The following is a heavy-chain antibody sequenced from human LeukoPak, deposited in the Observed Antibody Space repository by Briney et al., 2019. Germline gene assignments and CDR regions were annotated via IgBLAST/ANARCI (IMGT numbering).Heavy chain of an antibody. CDR1: GASTRDKY. CDR3: AQTTGWPGFDF. V-gene: IGHV4-59*08. CDR2: IYNGRNT. J-gene: IGHJ4*02. D-gene: IGHD6-19*01. Sequence: SETLSLTCSVSGASTRDKYWSWIRQSPGRTLEWIGHIYNGRNTKYNPSLTSRVTISVDTSKNQFSLSLTSVTAADTAMYYCAQTTGWPGFDFWGPGALVTVSS.